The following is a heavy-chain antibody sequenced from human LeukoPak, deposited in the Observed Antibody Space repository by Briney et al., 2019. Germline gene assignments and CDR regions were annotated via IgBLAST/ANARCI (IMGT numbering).Heavy chain of an antibody. CDR3: AKDRLAAAGTFDY. D-gene: IGHD6-13*01. Sequence: GGSLRLSCAASGFTFSSYEMNWVRQAPGKGLEWVSYISSSGSTIYYTDSVKGRFTVSRDNSKNTLYLQMNSLRAEDTAVYYCAKDRLAAAGTFDYWGQGTLVTVSS. V-gene: IGHV3-48*03. CDR1: GFTFSSYE. J-gene: IGHJ4*02. CDR2: ISSSGSTI.